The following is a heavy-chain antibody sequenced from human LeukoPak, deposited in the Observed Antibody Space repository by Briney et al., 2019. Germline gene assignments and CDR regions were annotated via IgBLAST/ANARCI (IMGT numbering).Heavy chain of an antibody. D-gene: IGHD4-17*01. CDR2: ITAGGGT. Sequence: GGSLRLSCAASGFTFSNYAMTWVRQAPGKGLEWVSSITAGGGTSYTDSVKGRFTVYRDNSKNTLYLQMNSLRAGDTALHYCAKDPNGDYVGAFDSWGQGTMVTVSS. CDR3: AKDPNGDYVGAFDS. J-gene: IGHJ3*01. CDR1: GFTFSNYA. V-gene: IGHV3-23*01.